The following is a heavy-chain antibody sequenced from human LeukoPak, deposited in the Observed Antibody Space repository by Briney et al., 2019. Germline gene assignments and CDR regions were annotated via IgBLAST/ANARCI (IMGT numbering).Heavy chain of an antibody. CDR2: FDPEDGET. J-gene: IGHJ5*02. D-gene: IGHD2-2*01. V-gene: IGHV1-24*01. CDR1: GYTLSELS. CDR3: ATVERYCSSTSCYALGFDP. Sequence: ASVKVSCKVSGYTLSELSMHWVRQAAGKGLEWMGGFDPEDGETIYAQKFQGRVTMTEDTSTDTAYMELSSLRSEDTAVYYCATVERYCSSTSCYALGFDPWGQGTLVTVSS.